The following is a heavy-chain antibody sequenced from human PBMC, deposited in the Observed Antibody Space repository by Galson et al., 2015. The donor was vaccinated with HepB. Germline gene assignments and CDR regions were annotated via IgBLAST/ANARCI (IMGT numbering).Heavy chain of an antibody. Sequence: SVKVSCKASGYTLTGYYIHWVRQAPGQGLEWMGRINPKNDVTHYAQTFQGRVTVTRDTSISTAYMELSSLRSDDTAIYYCARAAPTVTSIWENFDYWGQGTLVTVSS. CDR1: GYTLTGYY. CDR2: INPKNDVT. D-gene: IGHD5-12*01. J-gene: IGHJ4*02. CDR3: ARAAPTVTSIWENFDY. V-gene: IGHV1-2*06.